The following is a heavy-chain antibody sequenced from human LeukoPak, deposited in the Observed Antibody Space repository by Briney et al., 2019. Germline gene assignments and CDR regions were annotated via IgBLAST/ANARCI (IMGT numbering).Heavy chain of an antibody. CDR3: ARASQFYYYYGMDV. V-gene: IGHV4-30-2*05. Sequence: SQNLSLTCAVSGGSISSGGYSWSWIRQPPGKGLEWIGYIYYSGSTYYNPSLKSRVTMSVDTSKNQFSLKLSSVTAADTAVYYCARASQFYYYYGMDVWGQGTTVTVSS. CDR1: GGSISSGGYS. CDR2: IYYSGST. J-gene: IGHJ6*02.